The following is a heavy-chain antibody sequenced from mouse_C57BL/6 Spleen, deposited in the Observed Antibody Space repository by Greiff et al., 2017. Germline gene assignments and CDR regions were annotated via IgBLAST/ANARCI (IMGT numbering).Heavy chain of an antibody. Sequence: VQLQQSGAELAKPGASVKLSCKASGYTFTSYWMHWVKQRPGQGLEWIGYINPSSGYTKYNQKFKDKATLTAYKSSSTAYMQLSSLTYEDSAVYYCARDYGSSYGYFDYWGQGTTLTVSS. D-gene: IGHD1-1*01. J-gene: IGHJ2*01. CDR2: INPSSGYT. CDR1: GYTFTSYW. CDR3: ARDYGSSYGYFDY. V-gene: IGHV1-7*01.